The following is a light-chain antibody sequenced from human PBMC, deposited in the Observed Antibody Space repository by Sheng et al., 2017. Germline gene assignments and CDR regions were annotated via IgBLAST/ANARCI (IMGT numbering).Light chain of an antibody. CDR3: QVWDSSTGV. J-gene: IGLJ3*02. V-gene: IGLV3-1*01. CDR1: KLGNKY. CDR2: QDY. Sequence: YELTQPPSVSASPGQAASITCSGDKLGNKYTSWYQHKPGQSPVVVIYQDYKRPSGIPERFSGSNSGNTATLTISGTQAMDEADYYCQVWDSSTGVFGGGTKLTVL.